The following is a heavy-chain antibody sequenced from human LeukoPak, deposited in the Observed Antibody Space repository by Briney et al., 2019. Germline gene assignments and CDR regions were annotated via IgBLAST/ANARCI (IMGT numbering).Heavy chain of an antibody. CDR3: ASPGEAAPGSVQH. V-gene: IGHV3-11*01. Sequence: GGSLRLSCAASGFTFSDYYMSWVRQAPGKGLEWVSYISSSGSTIYYADSVKGRFTISRDNAKNSLYLQMNSLRAEDTAVYYCASPGEAAPGSVQHWGQGTLVTVSS. CDR1: GFTFSDYY. CDR2: ISSSGSTI. J-gene: IGHJ1*01. D-gene: IGHD6-6*01.